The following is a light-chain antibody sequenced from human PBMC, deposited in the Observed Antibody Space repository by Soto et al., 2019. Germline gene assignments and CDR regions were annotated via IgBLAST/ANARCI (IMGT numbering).Light chain of an antibody. J-gene: IGKJ2*01. CDR1: RSVSGNY. Sequence: EIVLTQSPGTLSLSPGERATLSCRASRSVSGNYLAWYQQKPGQAPRLLMSGASSRATGIPDRFSGSGSGTDFTLTISRIEPEDFAVYYCQQYGSLYTFGQGIKLEMK. CDR3: QQYGSLYT. CDR2: GAS. V-gene: IGKV3-20*01.